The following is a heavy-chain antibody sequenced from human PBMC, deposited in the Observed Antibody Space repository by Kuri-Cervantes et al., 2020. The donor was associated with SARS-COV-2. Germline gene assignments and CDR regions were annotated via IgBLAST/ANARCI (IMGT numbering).Heavy chain of an antibody. CDR1: GGTFSSYA. V-gene: IGHV1-69*13. CDR3: ARDCSGTDCNVIVYALSD. Sequence: SVKVSCKAFGGTFSSYAISWVRQAPGQGLEWMGGIIPIFGTANYAQKFQGRVTITADESTSTVYMELTSLRSDDTAMYYCARDCSGTDCNVIVYALSDWGQGTLVTVSS. CDR2: IIPIFGTA. D-gene: IGHD2-8*01. J-gene: IGHJ4*02.